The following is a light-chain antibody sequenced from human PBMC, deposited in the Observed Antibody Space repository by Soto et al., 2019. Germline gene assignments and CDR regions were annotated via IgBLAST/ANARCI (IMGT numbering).Light chain of an antibody. CDR1: SSDVGGYNY. Sequence: QSALTQPASVSGSPGQSITISCTGTSSDVGGYNYVSWYQQHPGKAPKLMIYEVSNRPSGVSNRFSGSKSGNTASLTISGLQAEDEADYYCSSYTSSSTLIHVFGTGTKVTVL. CDR3: SSYTSSSTLIHV. V-gene: IGLV2-14*01. CDR2: EVS. J-gene: IGLJ1*01.